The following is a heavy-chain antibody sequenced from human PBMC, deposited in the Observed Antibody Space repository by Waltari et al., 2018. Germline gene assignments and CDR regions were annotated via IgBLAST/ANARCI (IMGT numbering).Heavy chain of an antibody. CDR3: AKRGMEGGYFDL. CDR1: GGSFSGNL. J-gene: IGHJ2*01. V-gene: IGHV4-34*02. CDR2: INQSGST. D-gene: IGHD3-3*01. Sequence: QVQLQQWGAGLLKPSETLSLTCTVYGGSFSGNLWNWIRQPPGKRLEWIGEINQSGSTDYNPSLKSRVIISVDTSKNQFSLKLSSVTAADTAVYYCAKRGMEGGYFDLWGRGTLVTVSS.